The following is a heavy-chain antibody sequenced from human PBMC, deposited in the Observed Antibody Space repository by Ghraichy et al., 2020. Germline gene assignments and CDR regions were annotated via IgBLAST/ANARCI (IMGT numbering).Heavy chain of an antibody. Sequence: GESLNISCAASGFTFSRYGMHWVRQAPGKGLEWVAVTSYDGSNKFYGGSVQGRFTISRDNSKNTLFLRMNSLRPEDTAVYYCAKERDTSGYYSFRGDYYGMDVWGQGTTVTVSS. CDR1: GFTFSRYG. J-gene: IGHJ6*02. D-gene: IGHD3-22*01. V-gene: IGHV3-30*18. CDR3: AKERDTSGYYSFRGDYYGMDV. CDR2: TSYDGSNK.